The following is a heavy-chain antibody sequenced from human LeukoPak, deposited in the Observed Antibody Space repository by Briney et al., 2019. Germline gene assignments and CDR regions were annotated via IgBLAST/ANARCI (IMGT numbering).Heavy chain of an antibody. CDR2: ISYDGSNK. V-gene: IGHV3-30*18. Sequence: GRSLRLSCAASGFTFNSYVMHWVRQAPGKGLEWVAVISYDGSNKYYADSVKGRFTISRDNSKNTLYLQMNSLRAEDTAVYYCAKGNGHYYYYMDVWGKGTTVTVSS. J-gene: IGHJ6*03. D-gene: IGHD2-8*01. CDR3: AKGNGHYYYYMDV. CDR1: GFTFNSYV.